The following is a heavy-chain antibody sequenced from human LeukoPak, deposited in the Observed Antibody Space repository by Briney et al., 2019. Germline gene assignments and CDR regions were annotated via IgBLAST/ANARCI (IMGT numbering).Heavy chain of an antibody. CDR2: FGSAGDT. CDR3: VRGALPGDNWYFDL. CDR1: GFTFSNNA. J-gene: IGHJ2*01. Sequence: GGSLRLSCAASGFTFSNNAMGWVRQAPGKGLEWVSAFGSAGDTYYPGAVKGRFTISRDYAKNSLFLQMNNLIAGDTAVYFCVRGALPGDNWYFDLWGRGTLVTVSS. V-gene: IGHV3-13*01.